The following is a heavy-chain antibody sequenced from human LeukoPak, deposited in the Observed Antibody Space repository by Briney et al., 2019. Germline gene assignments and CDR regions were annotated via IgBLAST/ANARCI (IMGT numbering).Heavy chain of an antibody. V-gene: IGHV3-7*01. CDR1: GFTFSSAW. J-gene: IGHJ4*02. Sequence: GGSLRLSCAASGFTFSSAWMIWVRQTPGKGLEWVANIKQDGSEKYYVDSVKGRFTISRDNAKNSLYLQMNSLRAEDTAVYYCARERRFLEWLSYWGQGTLVTVSS. CDR2: IKQDGSEK. D-gene: IGHD3-3*01. CDR3: ARERRFLEWLSY.